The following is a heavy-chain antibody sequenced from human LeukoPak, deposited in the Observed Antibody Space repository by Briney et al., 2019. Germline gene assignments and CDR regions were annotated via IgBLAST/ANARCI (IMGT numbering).Heavy chain of an antibody. CDR3: ARRSGGYVLDY. D-gene: IGHD5-12*01. CDR2: INPNSGGT. CDR1: GYTFSGYY. V-gene: IGHV1-2*02. Sequence: ASVKVSCKASGYTFSGYYMHWVRQAPGQGLEWMGWINPNSGGTNYPQKFQGRVTMTRDTSIRTTYMELRRLRSDDTAVYYCARRSGGYVLDYWGQGTLVTVSS. J-gene: IGHJ4*02.